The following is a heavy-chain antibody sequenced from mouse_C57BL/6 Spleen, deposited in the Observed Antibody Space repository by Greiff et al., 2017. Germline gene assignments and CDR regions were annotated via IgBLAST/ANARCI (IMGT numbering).Heavy chain of an antibody. CDR2: INPSTGGT. CDR3: ARRDSGSSYEFDY. CDR1: GYSFTGYY. Sequence: DVKLQESGPELVKPGASVKISCKASGYSFTGYYMHWVKQSSEKSLEWIGEINPSTGGTSYNQKFKGKATLTVDKSSSTAYMQLKSLTSEDSAVYYCARRDSGSSYEFDYWGQGTTLTVSS. D-gene: IGHD1-1*01. V-gene: IGHV1-43*01. J-gene: IGHJ2*01.